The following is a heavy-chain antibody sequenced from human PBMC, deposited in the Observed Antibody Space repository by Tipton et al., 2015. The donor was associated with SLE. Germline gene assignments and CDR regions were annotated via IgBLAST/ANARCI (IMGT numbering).Heavy chain of an antibody. D-gene: IGHD3-3*01. V-gene: IGHV4-59*04. Sequence: TLSLTCTVSGGSISSYYWSWIRQPPGRGLEWIGSLYYSGNNYYNPSLKSRVTISVDTSKNQFSLRLSSVTAADTAVYYCATYDFWSGPIDCWGQGTLVTVSS. J-gene: IGHJ4*02. CDR2: LYYSGNN. CDR1: GGSISSYY. CDR3: ATYDFWSGPIDC.